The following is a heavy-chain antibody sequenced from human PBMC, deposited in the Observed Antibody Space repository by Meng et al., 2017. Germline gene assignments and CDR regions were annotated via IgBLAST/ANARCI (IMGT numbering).Heavy chain of an antibody. D-gene: IGHD6-19*01. V-gene: IGHV1-69*01. J-gene: IGHJ5*02. CDR2: IIPIFGTA. CDR1: GGTFSSYA. Sequence: QVQVAESGAGVKEPGSSVKVSCKASGGTFSSYAISWVRQAPGQGLEWMGGIIPIFGTANYAQKFQGRVTITADESTSTAYMELSSLRSEDTAVYYCARDESYIAVAGPNGFDPWGQGTLVTVSS. CDR3: ARDESYIAVAGPNGFDP.